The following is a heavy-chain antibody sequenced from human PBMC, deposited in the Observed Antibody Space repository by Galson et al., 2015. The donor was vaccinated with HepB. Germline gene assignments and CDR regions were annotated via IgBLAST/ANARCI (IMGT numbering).Heavy chain of an antibody. J-gene: IGHJ4*02. CDR2: INPSGGST. V-gene: IGHV1-46*01. Sequence: SVKVSCKASGYTFTSYYMHWVRQAPGQGLEWMGIINPSGGSTSYAQKFQGRVTMTRDTSTSTVYMELSSLRSEDTAVYYCARDLTVEMATNPIWLWGQGTLVTVSS. D-gene: IGHD5-24*01. CDR1: GYTFTSYY. CDR3: ARDLTVEMATNPIWL.